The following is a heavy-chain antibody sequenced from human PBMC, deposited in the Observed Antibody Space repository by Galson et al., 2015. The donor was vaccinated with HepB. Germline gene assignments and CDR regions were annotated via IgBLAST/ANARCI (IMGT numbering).Heavy chain of an antibody. J-gene: IGHJ2*01. CDR1: GYTFTSYY. V-gene: IGHV1-46*01. Sequence: SVKVSCKASGYTFTSYYMHWVRQAPGQGLEWMGMINPSGGSTSYAQKFQGRVTMTRDTSTSTVYMELRSLRSDDTAVYYCARSYRYYDSSGYSHWYFDLWGRGTLVTVSS. CDR2: INPSGGST. D-gene: IGHD3-22*01. CDR3: ARSYRYYDSSGYSHWYFDL.